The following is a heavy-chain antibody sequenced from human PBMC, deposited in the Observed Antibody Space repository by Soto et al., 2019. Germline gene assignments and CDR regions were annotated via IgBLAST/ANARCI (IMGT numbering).Heavy chain of an antibody. CDR1: GYSFSSIW. J-gene: IGHJ6*02. V-gene: IGHV5-51*03. D-gene: IGHD2-2*02. CDR3: VSHAAPPNIYTMEV. CDR2: IYPSDSDI. Sequence: EVQLVQSGAEVKKSGESLKISCQGSGYSFSSIWIAWVRQMPGKGLEWMGIIYPSDSDIRYSRSFAGQVTIPADKSISTAYLQWSRLKASDTHMYYCVSHAAPPNIYTMEVWGQGTTVTVSS.